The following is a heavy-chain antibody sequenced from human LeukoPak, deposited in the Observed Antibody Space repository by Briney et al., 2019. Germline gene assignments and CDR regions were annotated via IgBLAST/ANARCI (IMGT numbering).Heavy chain of an antibody. CDR2: INPSGGST. CDR1: GYTFTSYY. D-gene: IGHD6-19*01. V-gene: IGHV1-46*01. J-gene: IGHJ6*02. CDR3: ARDRVAVAGSSEYYGMDV. Sequence: GASVKVSCKASGYTFTSYYIHWVRQAPGQGLEWMGIINPSGGSTSYAQKFQGRVTMTRDTSTSTVYMELSSLRSEDTAVYYCARDRVAVAGSSEYYGMDVWGQGTTVTVSS.